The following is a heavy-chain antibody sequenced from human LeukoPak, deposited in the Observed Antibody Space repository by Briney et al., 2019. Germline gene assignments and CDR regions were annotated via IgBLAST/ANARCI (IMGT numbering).Heavy chain of an antibody. J-gene: IGHJ4*02. D-gene: IGHD5-24*01. CDR1: GYTFTSYG. V-gene: IGHV1-18*04. CDR2: ISAYNGNT. CDR3: ARERVTSRWLAPLIDY. Sequence: ASVKVSCKASGYTFTSYGISWVRQAPGQGLEWMGWISAYNGNTNYAQKLQGRVTMTTDTSTSSAYMELRSLRSDDTAVYYCARERVTSRWLAPLIDYWGQGTLVTVSS.